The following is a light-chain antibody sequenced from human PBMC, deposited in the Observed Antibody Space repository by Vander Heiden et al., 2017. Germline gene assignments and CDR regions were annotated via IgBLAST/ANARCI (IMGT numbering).Light chain of an antibody. CDR3: SSYAGSDNWV. CDR2: EVT. V-gene: IGLV2-8*01. Sequence: QSALTQPPSASGSPGQSVTIPCTGTSSDVGGYEFVSWYQQHPGQGPRLMIYEVTRRPSGVPDRFSGSKSGNTASLTVSGLQTEDDAYYYCSSYAGSDNWVFGGGTKLTVL. CDR1: SSDVGGYEF. J-gene: IGLJ3*02.